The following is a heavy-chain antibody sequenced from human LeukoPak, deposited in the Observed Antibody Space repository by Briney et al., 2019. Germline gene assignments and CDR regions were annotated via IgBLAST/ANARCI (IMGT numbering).Heavy chain of an antibody. V-gene: IGHV4-38-2*02. Sequence: SETLSLTCTVSGYPISSGYYWGWIRQPPGKGLEWIGGIYHRGSTYYNPSLKSRVTISVDTSKNQFSLKLSSVTAADTAVYYCARVEWGYGDHGWFDPWGQGTLVTVSS. J-gene: IGHJ5*02. CDR2: IYHRGST. CDR1: GYPISSGYY. CDR3: ARVEWGYGDHGWFDP. D-gene: IGHD4-17*01.